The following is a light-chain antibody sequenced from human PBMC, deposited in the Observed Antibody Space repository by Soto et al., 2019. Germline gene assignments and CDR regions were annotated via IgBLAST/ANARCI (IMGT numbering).Light chain of an antibody. V-gene: IGKV3-15*01. J-gene: IGKJ1*01. CDR2: GAS. CDR1: QSVSTN. CDR3: QQYRSWPRT. Sequence: EIVMTQSPATLSLSPGERATLSCRASQSVSTNVAWYQQRPGQALSLLIYGASTRASGCPARFTGSGSGTEFTLTISSLQSEDFAVYYCQQYRSWPRTFGQGTKVDIK.